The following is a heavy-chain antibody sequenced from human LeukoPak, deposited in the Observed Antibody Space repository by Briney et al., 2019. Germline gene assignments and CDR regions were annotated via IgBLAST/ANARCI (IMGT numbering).Heavy chain of an antibody. D-gene: IGHD4-23*01. J-gene: IGHJ4*02. Sequence: SETLSLTCAVSGYSISSGYYWGWIRQPPGKGLEWIGSIYHSGSTYYNPSLKSRVTISVDTSKNQFSLKLSSVTAADTAVYYCARQDGGNFESNYWGQGTLVTVSS. CDR3: ARQDGGNFESNY. V-gene: IGHV4-38-2*01. CDR2: IYHSGST. CDR1: GYSISSGYY.